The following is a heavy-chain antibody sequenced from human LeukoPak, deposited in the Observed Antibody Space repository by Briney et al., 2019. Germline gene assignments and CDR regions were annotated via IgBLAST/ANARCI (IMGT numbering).Heavy chain of an antibody. CDR3: TRDDSLRYQAYH. J-gene: IGHJ1*01. CDR1: GFTFSSYA. V-gene: IGHV3-64*01. D-gene: IGHD3-16*02. CDR2: ISSNGGST. Sequence: PGGSVRLSCAASGFTFSSYAMHWVRQAPGKGLEYVSAISSNGGSTYYANSVKGRFTIYRDNSKNTLYLQMESRRDGDMAVYYCTRDDSLRYQAYHWAQGNLVPVSS.